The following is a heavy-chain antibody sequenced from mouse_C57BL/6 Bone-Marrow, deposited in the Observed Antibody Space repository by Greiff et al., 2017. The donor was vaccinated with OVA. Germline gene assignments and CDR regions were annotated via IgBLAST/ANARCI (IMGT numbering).Heavy chain of an antibody. D-gene: IGHD1-3*01. CDR1: GFSLTSYG. CDR3: ARKGYQVAY. V-gene: IGHV2-2*01. CDR2: IWSGGST. J-gene: IGHJ3*01. Sequence: VQGVESGPGLVQPSQSLSITCTVSGFSLTSYGVHWVRQSPGKGLEWLGVIWSGGSTDYNAAFISRLSISKDNSKSQVFFKMNSLQADDTAIYYCARKGYQVAYWGQGTLVTVSA.